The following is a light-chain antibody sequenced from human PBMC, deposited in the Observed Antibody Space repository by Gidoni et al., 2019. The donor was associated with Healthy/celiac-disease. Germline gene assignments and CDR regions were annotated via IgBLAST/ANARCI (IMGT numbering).Light chain of an antibody. CDR2: DAS. V-gene: IGKV3-11*01. CDR1: QSVSSY. Sequence: EIVLTQSPATLSLSPGERATLSCRASQSVSSYFAWYQQKPGQAPRLLIYDASNRATGIPARFSGSGSGTDFTLTIISLEPEDFAVYYCQQRRTFGPXTRVDIK. J-gene: IGKJ3*01. CDR3: QQRRT.